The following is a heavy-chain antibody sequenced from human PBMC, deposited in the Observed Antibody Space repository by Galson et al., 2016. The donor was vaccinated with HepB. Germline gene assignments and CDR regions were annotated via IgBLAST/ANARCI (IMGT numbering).Heavy chain of an antibody. CDR1: GFSLSTSGVG. CDR2: IYLDDDK. Sequence: PALVKPTQTLTLTCTFSGFSLSTSGVGVGWIRQPPGKALEWLALIYLDDDKRYSPSLKSRLTITKDTSKNQVVLTITNMDPVDTATYYSAHRGGYCSSAGCCMGRGFDYWGQGTLVPVSS. CDR3: AHRGGYCSSAGCCMGRGFDY. V-gene: IGHV2-5*02. D-gene: IGHD2-2*01. J-gene: IGHJ4*02.